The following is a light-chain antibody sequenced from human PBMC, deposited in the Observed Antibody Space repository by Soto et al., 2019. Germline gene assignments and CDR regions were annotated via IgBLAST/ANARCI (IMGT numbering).Light chain of an antibody. CDR2: AAS. V-gene: IGKV1-39*01. J-gene: IGKJ1*01. CDR1: QSISSY. Sequence: DIQMTQYPSSLSASVGDRVTITCRASQSISSYLNWYQQKPGKAPKLLIYAASSLQSGVPSRFSGSGSGTDFTLTISSLQPEDFATYYCQQSYSTPQTFGQGTKVDI. CDR3: QQSYSTPQT.